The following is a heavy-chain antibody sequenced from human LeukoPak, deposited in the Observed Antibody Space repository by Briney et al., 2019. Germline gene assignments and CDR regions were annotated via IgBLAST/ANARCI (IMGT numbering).Heavy chain of an antibody. D-gene: IGHD3-22*01. V-gene: IGHV3-7*05. CDR3: ARTRLGGYYGYYFDY. CDR1: GXTFSNYW. CDR2: IKQDGSGK. Sequence: AGGSLRLSCAASGXTFSNYWMTWVRQAPGKGLEWVANIKQDGSGKYYVDSVKGRFTISRDNAKNSLYLQMNSLRAEDTAVYHCARTRLGGYYGYYFDYWGQGFLVTVSS. J-gene: IGHJ4*02.